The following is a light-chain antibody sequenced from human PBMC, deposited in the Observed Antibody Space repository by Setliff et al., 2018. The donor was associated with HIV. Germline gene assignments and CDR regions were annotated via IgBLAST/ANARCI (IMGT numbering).Light chain of an antibody. J-gene: IGLJ1*01. CDR1: SSDIGRYNL. CDR3: CSNTGSNTYV. Sequence: QSALAQPASVSGSPGQSITISCTGTSSDIGRYNLVSWYQQHPGKAPKLMIYQATKRPSGVSNRFSGSESGNTASLTISGLQAEGEADYYCCSNTGSNTYVFGSGTKVTVL. CDR2: QAT. V-gene: IGLV2-23*01.